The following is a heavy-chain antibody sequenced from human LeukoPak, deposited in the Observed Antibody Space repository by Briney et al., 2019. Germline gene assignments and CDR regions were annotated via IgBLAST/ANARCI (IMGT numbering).Heavy chain of an antibody. Sequence: SVKVSCKASGGTFSSYAISWVRQAPGQGLEWMGGIIPIFGTANYAQKFQGRVTITTDESTSTAYMELSSLRSEDTAAYYCASPTSYYYDSSGYSNFGDAFDIWGQGTMVTVSS. J-gene: IGHJ3*02. V-gene: IGHV1-69*05. D-gene: IGHD3-22*01. CDR3: ASPTSYYYDSSGYSNFGDAFDI. CDR2: IIPIFGTA. CDR1: GGTFSSYA.